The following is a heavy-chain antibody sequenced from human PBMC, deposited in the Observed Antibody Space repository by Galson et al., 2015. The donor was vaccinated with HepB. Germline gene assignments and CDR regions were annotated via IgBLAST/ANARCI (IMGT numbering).Heavy chain of an antibody. CDR2: ISVPGGTT. CDR3: AKDGYSDGYSFDS. J-gene: IGHJ4*02. V-gene: IGHV3-23*01. CDR1: GFTFSSYA. Sequence: SLRLSCAASGFTFSSYAMTWVRQAPGKGLEWVSVISVPGGTTYYADSVRGRFTISRDNSRKTLYLQMNSLRAEDTAIYYCAKDGYSDGYSFDSWGQGTLVAVS. D-gene: IGHD5-18*01.